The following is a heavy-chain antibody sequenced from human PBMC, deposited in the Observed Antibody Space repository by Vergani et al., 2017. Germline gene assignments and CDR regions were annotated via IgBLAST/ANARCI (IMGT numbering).Heavy chain of an antibody. Sequence: QVQLVQSGAEVKKPGASVKVSCKASGYTFTSYYMHWVRQAPGQGLEWMGIINPSGGSTSYAQKFQGRVTMTRDTSTSTVYMELSSLRSEDTAVYYCARGVVVVPAAIGVYYMDVWGQGTTVTVSS. CDR2: INPSGGST. D-gene: IGHD2-2*01. J-gene: IGHJ6*03. CDR3: ARGVVVVPAAIGVYYMDV. CDR1: GYTFTSYY. V-gene: IGHV1-46*01.